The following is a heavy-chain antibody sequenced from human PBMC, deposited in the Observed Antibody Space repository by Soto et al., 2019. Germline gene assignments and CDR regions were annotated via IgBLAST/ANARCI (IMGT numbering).Heavy chain of an antibody. CDR3: ASSRGYWYGLAV. CDR2: ITGTGGNT. Sequence: EVQLLESGGGLVQPGGSLRLSCAASGFPLSTYGMTWVRQAPGKGLEWVSAITGTGGNTYYVDSVKGRFTSSRDNSKNMHYLQMTSLRVEDTAVYYCASSRGYWYGLAVWGQGTTVTVSS. D-gene: IGHD6-19*01. CDR1: GFPLSTYG. J-gene: IGHJ6*02. V-gene: IGHV3-23*01.